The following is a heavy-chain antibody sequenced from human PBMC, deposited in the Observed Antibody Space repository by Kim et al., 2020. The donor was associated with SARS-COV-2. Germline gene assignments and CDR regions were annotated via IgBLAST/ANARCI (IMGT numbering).Heavy chain of an antibody. D-gene: IGHD6-19*01. CDR2: IIPIFGTA. V-gene: IGHV1-69*13. J-gene: IGHJ6*02. CDR3: AGGGSIAVAGPYYYYGMDV. CDR1: GGTFSSYA. Sequence: SVKVSCKASGGTFSSYAISWVRQAPGQGLEWMGGIIPIFGTANYAQKFQGRVTITADESTSAAYMELSSLRSEDTAVYYCAGGGSIAVAGPYYYYGMDVWGQGTTVTVSS.